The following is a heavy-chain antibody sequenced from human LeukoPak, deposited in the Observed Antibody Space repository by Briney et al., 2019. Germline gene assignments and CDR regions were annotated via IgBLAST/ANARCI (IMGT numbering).Heavy chain of an antibody. J-gene: IGHJ5*02. CDR1: GDSISSSTYY. CDR3: ARHRAIAAVGAVHWFDP. V-gene: IGHV4-39*01. Sequence: SETLSLTCTVSGDSISSSTYYWAWIRQPPGKGLEWIGSIYYSGNTYYNPSLKSRVTISVDTSKNQFSLNLSSVTAADTAVYYCARHRAIAAVGAVHWFDPWGQGTLVTVSS. CDR2: IYYSGNT. D-gene: IGHD6-13*01.